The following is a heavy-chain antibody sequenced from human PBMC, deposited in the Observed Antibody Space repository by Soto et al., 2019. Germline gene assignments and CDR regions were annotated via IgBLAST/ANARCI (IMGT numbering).Heavy chain of an antibody. CDR3: ATITISGVGTITEYFQH. CDR2: ISYAGNQE. J-gene: IGHJ1*01. V-gene: IGHV3-30*03. D-gene: IGHD3-3*01. Sequence: GSLRLSCAASGFIFSKDGMHWVRQAPGKGLEWVSAISYAGNQESYAASVKGRLTISRDKSKDTLYLQMNSLRDEDTAVYYCATITISGVGTITEYFQHWGQGTLVTVSS. CDR1: GFIFSKDG.